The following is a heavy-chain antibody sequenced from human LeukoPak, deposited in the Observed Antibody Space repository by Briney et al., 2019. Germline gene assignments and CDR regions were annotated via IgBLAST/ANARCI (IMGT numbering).Heavy chain of an antibody. V-gene: IGHV2-5*02. Sequence: NVSGPTLVNPTQTLTLTCTFSGFSLSTSGVGVGWVCQPPGKALEWLALIYWDDDKRYSPTLKSRLTITKDTSKNQVVLTMTNMDPVDTATYYCAHSWNWLNAFDIWGQGTMVTVSS. CDR1: GFSLSTSGVG. J-gene: IGHJ3*02. CDR3: AHSWNWLNAFDI. D-gene: IGHD1-1*01. CDR2: IYWDDDK.